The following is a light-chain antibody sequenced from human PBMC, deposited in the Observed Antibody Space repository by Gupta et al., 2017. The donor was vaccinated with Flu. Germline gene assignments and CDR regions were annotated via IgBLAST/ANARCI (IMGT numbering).Light chain of an antibody. V-gene: IGKV1-39*01. CDR3: QQSYTSPPS. J-gene: IGKJ2*03. Sequence: DLQMTQPLSYLSASLGDRVSITCRASQSISTYLNWYQQSPGKAPKLLIYSASSLQTGVPSRFSGSGSGTDFTLTVSSLHPEDFATYYCQQSYTSPPSFGQGTKLEIK. CDR2: SAS. CDR1: QSISTY.